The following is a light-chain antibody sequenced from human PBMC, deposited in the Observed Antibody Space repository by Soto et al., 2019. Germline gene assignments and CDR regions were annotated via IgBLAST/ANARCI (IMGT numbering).Light chain of an antibody. J-gene: IGKJ3*01. V-gene: IGKV3-11*01. CDR3: QQRTNWPLT. CDR1: QSVSSY. Sequence: EIVLTQSQDTLSLSPGERATLSCRASQSVSSYLAWYQQRPGQAPRLLISDASNRATGIPARFSGSGSGTDFTLTISSLEPEDFAVYYCQQRTNWPLTFGPGTKVDIK. CDR2: DAS.